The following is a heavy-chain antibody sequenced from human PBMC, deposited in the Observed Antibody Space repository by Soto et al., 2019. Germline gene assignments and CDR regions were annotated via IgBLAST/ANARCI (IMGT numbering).Heavy chain of an antibody. D-gene: IGHD1-7*01. V-gene: IGHV3-33*01. CDR3: ARDVWDYEGDSHFAY. Sequence: QVQLVESGGGVVQPGRSLRLSCAASGFTFSINGMHWFRQAPGKGLEWVAVIWNDGSKKYYADSVKGRFTISRDNSKNTVHLQMNSLRADDTALYYCARDVWDYEGDSHFAYWGQGTPVTV. CDR2: IWNDGSKK. CDR1: GFTFSING. J-gene: IGHJ4*02.